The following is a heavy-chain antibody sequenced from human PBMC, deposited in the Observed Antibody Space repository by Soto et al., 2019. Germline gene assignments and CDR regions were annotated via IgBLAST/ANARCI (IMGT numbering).Heavy chain of an antibody. V-gene: IGHV6-1*01. J-gene: IGHJ6*02. Sequence: PSQTLSLTCAISGYSVSSNSAAWNWIRQSPSRGLEWLGRTYYRSKWYNDYAVSVKSRITINPDTSKNQFSLQLNSVTPEDTAVYYCARDPSILGVVVVPAAYGGYYYYYYGMDVWGQGTTVTVSS. CDR1: GYSVSSNSAA. CDR3: ARDPSILGVVVVPAAYGGYYYYYYGMDV. CDR2: TYYRSKWYN. D-gene: IGHD2-2*01.